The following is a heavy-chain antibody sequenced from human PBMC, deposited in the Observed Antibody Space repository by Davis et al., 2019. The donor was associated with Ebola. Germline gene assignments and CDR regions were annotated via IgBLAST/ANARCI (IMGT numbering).Heavy chain of an antibody. CDR1: GFTFSSYG. D-gene: IGHD1-26*01. CDR2: ISGSGGST. V-gene: IGHV3-23*01. J-gene: IGHJ5*02. Sequence: GESLKISCAASGFTFSSYGMHWVRQAPGKGLEWVSAISGSGGSTYYADSVKGRFTISRDNSKNTLYLQMNSLRAEDTAVYYCARDHWENWFDPWGQGTLVTVSS. CDR3: ARDHWENWFDP.